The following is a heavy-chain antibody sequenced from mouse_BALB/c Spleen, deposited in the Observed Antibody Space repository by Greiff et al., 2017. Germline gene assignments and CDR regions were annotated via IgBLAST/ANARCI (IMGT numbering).Heavy chain of an antibody. D-gene: IGHD2-2*01. CDR3: ARNGYGSYFDY. V-gene: IGHV1S137*01. Sequence: VKLMESGAELVRPGVSVKISCKGSGYTFTDYAMHWVKQSHAKSLEWIGVISTYYGDASYNQKFKGKATMTVDKSSSTAYMELARLTSEDSAIYYCARNGYGSYFDYWGQGTTLTVSS. CDR2: ISTYYGDA. CDR1: GYTFTDYA. J-gene: IGHJ2*01.